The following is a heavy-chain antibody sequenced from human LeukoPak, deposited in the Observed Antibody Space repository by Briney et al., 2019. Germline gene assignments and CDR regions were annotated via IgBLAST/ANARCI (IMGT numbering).Heavy chain of an antibody. J-gene: IGHJ6*04. CDR1: GGSISSYY. D-gene: IGHD3-3*01. Sequence: SETLSLTCTVSGGSISSYYWSWIRQPPGKGLEWIGYIYYSGSTNYNPSLKSRVTISVDTSKNQFSLRLSSVTAADTAVYYCARGVGRFWSGYEALPMDVWGKGTTVTVSS. V-gene: IGHV4-59*08. CDR2: IYYSGST. CDR3: ARGVGRFWSGYEALPMDV.